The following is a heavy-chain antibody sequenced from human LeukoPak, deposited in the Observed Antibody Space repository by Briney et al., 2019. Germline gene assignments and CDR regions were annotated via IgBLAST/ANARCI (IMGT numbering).Heavy chain of an antibody. Sequence: GGSLRLSCAASGFSFSTYAMSWVRQAPGKGLEWASAISGSGGSTYYADSVKGRFTISRDNSKNTLYLQMNSLRAEDTAVYYCAKLIVATIYGAFDIWGQGTMVTVSS. CDR3: AKLIVATIYGAFDI. D-gene: IGHD5-12*01. CDR2: ISGSGGST. V-gene: IGHV3-23*01. CDR1: GFSFSTYA. J-gene: IGHJ3*02.